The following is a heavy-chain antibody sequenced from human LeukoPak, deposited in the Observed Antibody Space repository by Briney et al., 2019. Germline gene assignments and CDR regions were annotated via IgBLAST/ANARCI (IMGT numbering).Heavy chain of an antibody. CDR1: GFTFSSYW. V-gene: IGHV3-7*01. Sequence: GGSLRLSCAASGFTFSSYWMSWVRQAPGKGLEWVANIKQDGSEKYYVDSVKGRFTISRDNAKNSLYLQMNSLRAEDTAVYYCSSGSYYAYFDYWGQGTLVTVSS. CDR3: SSGSYYAYFDY. CDR2: IKQDGSEK. D-gene: IGHD1-26*01. J-gene: IGHJ4*02.